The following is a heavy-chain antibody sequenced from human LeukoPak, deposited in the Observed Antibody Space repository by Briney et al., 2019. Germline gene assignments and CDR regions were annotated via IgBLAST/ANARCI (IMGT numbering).Heavy chain of an antibody. Sequence: GGSLRLSCAASGFPFSSHAMSWVRQPPGKGLEWVAAISNGNTYYAGSVRGRFTISRDNSKNTLYLQMNSLRAEDTAVYYCATDSYGDYAYFYYYGMDVWGQGTTVTVSS. CDR1: GFPFSSHA. D-gene: IGHD4-17*01. CDR2: ISNGNT. V-gene: IGHV3-23*01. J-gene: IGHJ6*02. CDR3: ATDSYGDYAYFYYYGMDV.